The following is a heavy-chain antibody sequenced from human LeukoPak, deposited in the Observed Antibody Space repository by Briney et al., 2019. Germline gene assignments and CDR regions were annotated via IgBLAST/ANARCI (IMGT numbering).Heavy chain of an antibody. J-gene: IGHJ4*02. D-gene: IGHD4-17*01. CDR3: ARDETVTTHDY. CDR2: IYSGGST. CDR1: GFTVSSNY. V-gene: IGHV3-66*01. Sequence: GGSLRLSCAASGFTVSSNYMSWVRQAPGKGLEWVSVIYSGGSTYYADSVKGRSTISRDNAKNSLYLQMNSLRAEDTAVYYCARDETVTTHDYWGQGTLVTVSS.